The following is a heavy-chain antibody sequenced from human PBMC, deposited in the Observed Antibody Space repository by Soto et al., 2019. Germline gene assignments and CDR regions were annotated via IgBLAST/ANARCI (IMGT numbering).Heavy chain of an antibody. CDR2: VSLDSDTV. CDR1: GFDFSTYS. V-gene: IGHV3-48*02. D-gene: IGHD3-3*01. Sequence: QLVESGGGSVQPGGSLRLACKASGFDFSTYSMNWVRQAPGKGLEWIAYVSLDSDTVHYADSVKGRFTISRDDPENSLFLQMNSQRDEDTATYYCARLYYDYVWGQGTTVTVSS. CDR3: ARLYYDYV. J-gene: IGHJ6*02.